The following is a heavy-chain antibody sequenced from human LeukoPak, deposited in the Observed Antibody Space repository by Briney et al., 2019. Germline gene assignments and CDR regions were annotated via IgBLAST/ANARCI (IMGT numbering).Heavy chain of an antibody. CDR1: GGSFSGYY. CDR2: INHSGST. D-gene: IGHD2-21*01. Sequence: KTSETLSLTCAVYGGSFSGYYWSWIRQPPGKGLEWIGEINHSGSTNYNPSLKSRVTISVDTSKNQFSLKLSSVTAADTAVYYCARVEGDNWFDPWGQGTLVTVSS. CDR3: ARVEGDNWFDP. J-gene: IGHJ5*02. V-gene: IGHV4-34*01.